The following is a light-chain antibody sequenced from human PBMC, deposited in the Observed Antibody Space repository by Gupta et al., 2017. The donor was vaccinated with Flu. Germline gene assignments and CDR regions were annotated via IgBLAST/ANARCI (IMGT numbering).Light chain of an antibody. V-gene: IGLV3-21*02. Sequence: SYVMTQLPSVSAAPGQAARITCGGNNIGRKAVHWYQQKPGQAPVLIVYDDSARPSGIPERFSGSNSGNTATLTISRIEAGDEADYYCQVWDTTSDHYVFGSGTKVTVL. CDR2: DDS. J-gene: IGLJ1*01. CDR1: NIGRKA. CDR3: QVWDTTSDHYV.